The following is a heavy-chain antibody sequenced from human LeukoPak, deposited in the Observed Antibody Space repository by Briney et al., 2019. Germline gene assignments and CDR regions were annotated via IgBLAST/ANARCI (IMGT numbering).Heavy chain of an antibody. CDR3: AREVSTGIAAAGEAFDI. CDR2: IYHSGST. D-gene: IGHD6-13*01. Sequence: SETLSLTCTVSGYSISSGYYWGWIRQPPGKGLEWIGSIYHSGSTYYNPSLKSRVTISVDTSKNQFSLKLSSVTAADTAVYYCAREVSTGIAAAGEAFDIWGQGTMVTVSS. V-gene: IGHV4-38-2*02. J-gene: IGHJ3*02. CDR1: GYSISSGYY.